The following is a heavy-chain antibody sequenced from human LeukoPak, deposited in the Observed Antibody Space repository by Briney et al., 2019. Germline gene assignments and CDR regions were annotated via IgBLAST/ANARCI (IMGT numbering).Heavy chain of an antibody. D-gene: IGHD3-16*01. CDR2: ISSSGSMI. V-gene: IGHV3-48*03. CDR3: ARDRDGGDY. CDR1: GFTFSNYE. J-gene: IGHJ4*02. Sequence: PGGSLRLSCAASGFTFSNYEMNWVRQAPGKGLEWVSYISSSGSMIYYADSVKGRFTISRENAKNSLYLQMNSLRAEDTAVYYCARDRDGGDYWGQGTLVTVSS.